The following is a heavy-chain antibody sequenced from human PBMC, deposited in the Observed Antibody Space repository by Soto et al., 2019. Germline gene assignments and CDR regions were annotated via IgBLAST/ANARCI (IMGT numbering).Heavy chain of an antibody. Sequence: SETLSLTCTVSGGSISSYYWSWIRQPPGKGLEWIGYIYYSGSTNYNPSLKSRVTISVDTSKNQFSLKLSSVTAADTAVYYCARGPYYYDSSGYYYDYWGQGTLVTVS. J-gene: IGHJ4*02. D-gene: IGHD3-22*01. CDR2: IYYSGST. CDR3: ARGPYYYDSSGYYYDY. V-gene: IGHV4-59*01. CDR1: GGSISSYY.